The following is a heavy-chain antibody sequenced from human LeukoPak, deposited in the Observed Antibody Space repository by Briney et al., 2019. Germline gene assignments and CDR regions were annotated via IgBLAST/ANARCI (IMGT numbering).Heavy chain of an antibody. J-gene: IGHJ4*02. V-gene: IGHV4-39*01. Sequence: SETLSLTCTVSGGSISSSSYYWGWIRQPPGKGLEWIGSIYYSGSTYYNPPLKSRVTISVDTSKNQFSLKLSSVTAADTAVYYCAKQRHNWNKRYYFDYWGQGTLVTVSS. CDR2: IYYSGST. CDR3: AKQRHNWNKRYYFDY. D-gene: IGHD1/OR15-1a*01. CDR1: GGSISSSSYY.